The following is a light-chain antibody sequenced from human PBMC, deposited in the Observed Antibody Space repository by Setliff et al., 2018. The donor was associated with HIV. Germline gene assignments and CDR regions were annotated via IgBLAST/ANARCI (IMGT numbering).Light chain of an antibody. CDR3: ISYTVNSTPLYV. J-gene: IGLJ1*01. CDR1: SNDVGGHNY. CDR2: EVS. Sequence: QSALTQPASVSGPPGQSITISCTGTSNDVGGHNYVSWYQQYTGKAPKLIIYEVSIRPSGVSNRSSGSKSGNTASLTISGLQAEDEADYYCISYTVNSTPLYVLGTGTKVTVL. V-gene: IGLV2-14*01.